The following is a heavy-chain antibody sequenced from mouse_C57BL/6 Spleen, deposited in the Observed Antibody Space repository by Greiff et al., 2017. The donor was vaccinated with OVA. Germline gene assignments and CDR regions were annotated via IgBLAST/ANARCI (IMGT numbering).Heavy chain of an antibody. D-gene: IGHD1-1*01. CDR2: IDPETGGT. CDR1: GYTFTDYE. CDR3: TREGYYGSVYYFDY. J-gene: IGHJ2*01. V-gene: IGHV1-15*01. Sequence: VKLQESGAELVRPGASVTLSCKASGYTFTDYEMHWVKQTPVHGLEWIGAIDPETGGTAYNQKFKGKAILTADKSSSTAYMELRSLTSEDSAVYYCTREGYYGSVYYFDYWGQGTTLTVSS.